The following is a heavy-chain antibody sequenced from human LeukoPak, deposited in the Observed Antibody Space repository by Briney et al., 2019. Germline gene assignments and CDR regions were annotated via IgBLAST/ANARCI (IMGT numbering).Heavy chain of an antibody. CDR3: ARGVLVRGVIIDYFDY. J-gene: IGHJ4*02. D-gene: IGHD3-10*01. CDR1: GGSISSYY. V-gene: IGHV4-59*01. CDR2: IYYSGST. Sequence: SETVSLTCTVSGGSISSYYWSWIRQPPGKGLEWIGYIYYSGSTNYNPSLKSRVTISVDTSKNQFSLKLSSVTAADTAVYYCARGVLVRGVIIDYFDYWGQGTLVTVSS.